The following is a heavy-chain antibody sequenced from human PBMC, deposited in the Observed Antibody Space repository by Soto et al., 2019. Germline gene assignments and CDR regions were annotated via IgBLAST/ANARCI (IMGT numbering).Heavy chain of an antibody. CDR3: AKDLRGGERITMVRGAAGYGMDV. V-gene: IGHV3-30*18. CDR2: ISYDGSNK. J-gene: IGHJ6*02. D-gene: IGHD3-10*01. Sequence: GGSLRLSCAASGFTFSSYGMHWVRQAPGKGLEWVAVISYDGSNKYYADSVKGRFTISRDNSKNTLYLQMNSLRAEDTAVYYCAKDLRGGERITMVRGAAGYGMDVWGQGTTVTVSS. CDR1: GFTFSSYG.